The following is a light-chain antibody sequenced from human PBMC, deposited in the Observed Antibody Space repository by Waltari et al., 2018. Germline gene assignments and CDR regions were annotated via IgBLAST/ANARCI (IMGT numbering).Light chain of an antibody. J-gene: IGKJ1*01. CDR3: QQYNYSPKT. CDR1: QSLSSSF. Sequence: EIVLAQSPGTLSLSPGERATLSCRASQSLSSSFLAWYQHKPGQAPRLLIYGASNRATGIPDRFSGSGSGTDSTLTISRLEPEDFAMYYCQQYNYSPKTFGQGTKVEIK. V-gene: IGKV3-20*01. CDR2: GAS.